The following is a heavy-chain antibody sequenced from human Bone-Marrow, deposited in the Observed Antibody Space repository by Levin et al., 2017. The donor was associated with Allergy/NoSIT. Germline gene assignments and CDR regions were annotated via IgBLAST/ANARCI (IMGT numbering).Heavy chain of an antibody. CDR3: ARGRDRYCTGGVCPLDY. D-gene: IGHD2-8*02. CDR1: GFTFSSYG. Sequence: LSLTCAASGFTFSSYGMHWVRQAPGKGLEWVAVIWYDGSNKYYADSVKGRFSISRDNSKNTLYLQMNSLRAEDTAVYYCARGRDRYCTGGVCPLDYWGQGTLVTVSS. J-gene: IGHJ4*02. V-gene: IGHV3-33*01. CDR2: IWYDGSNK.